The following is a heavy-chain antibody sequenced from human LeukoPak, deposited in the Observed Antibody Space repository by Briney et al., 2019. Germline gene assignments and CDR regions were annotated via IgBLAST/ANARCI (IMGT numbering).Heavy chain of an antibody. CDR3: AREDSGIATVDY. CDR2: ISSSSSYT. V-gene: IGHV3-21*01. D-gene: IGHD6-25*01. Sequence: GGSLRLSCAASGFTFSSYSMNWVRQAPGKGLEWVSSISSSSSYTYYADSVKGRFTISRDNAKNSLYLQMNSLRAEDTAVYYCAREDSGIATVDYWGQGTLVTVSS. CDR1: GFTFSSYS. J-gene: IGHJ4*02.